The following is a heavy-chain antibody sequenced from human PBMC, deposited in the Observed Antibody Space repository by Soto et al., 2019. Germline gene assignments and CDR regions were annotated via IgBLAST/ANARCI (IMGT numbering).Heavy chain of an antibody. CDR3: ARESGDWPLNWFDP. CDR2: ITSDGKSK. Sequence: GGSLRLSCAASGFNFTNHWMHWVRQAPGKGLVWVSRITSDGKSKAYAESVKGRFAISRDNAKNTVYLQVNGLTVEDTAVYYCARESGDWPLNWFDPWGQGTLVTVSS. D-gene: IGHD2-21*02. J-gene: IGHJ5*02. CDR1: GFNFTNHW. V-gene: IGHV3-74*01.